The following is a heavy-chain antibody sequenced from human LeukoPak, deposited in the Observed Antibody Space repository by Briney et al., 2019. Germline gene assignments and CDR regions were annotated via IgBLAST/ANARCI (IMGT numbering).Heavy chain of an antibody. CDR3: AKELYYYDSSGSFDY. J-gene: IGHJ4*02. D-gene: IGHD3-22*01. CDR2: IGVGGGDT. Sequence: GASLRLSCAASGFAFSSHAMSWVRQAPGKGLEWVSGIGVGGGDTYYAGSVKGRFTISRDNSKNTLYLQMNSLRAEDTAVYYRAKELYYYDSSGSFDYWGQGTLVAVSS. CDR1: GFAFSSHA. V-gene: IGHV3-23*01.